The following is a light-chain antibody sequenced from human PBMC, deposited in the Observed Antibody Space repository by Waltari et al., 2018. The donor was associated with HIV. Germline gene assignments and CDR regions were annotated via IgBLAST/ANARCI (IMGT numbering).Light chain of an antibody. CDR1: NSNIGPGFD. V-gene: IGLV1-40*01. CDR2: DNN. Sequence: QSALTQPPSVSGAPGQSVTIPCSGRNSNIGPGFDFPWSQQVPGTAPRRLISDNNKRPSGVPDRFSGSKSGTSASLAINGLQSEDEADYYCQSYDSRLSGSVVFGGGTKVTVL. J-gene: IGLJ2*01. CDR3: QSYDSRLSGSVV.